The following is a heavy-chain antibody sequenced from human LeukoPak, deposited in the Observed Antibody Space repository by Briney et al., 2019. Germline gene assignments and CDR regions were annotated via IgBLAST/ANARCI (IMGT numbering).Heavy chain of an antibody. D-gene: IGHD3-9*01. J-gene: IGHJ4*02. Sequence: ASVKVSCKASGYTFTSYGISWVRQAPGQGLEWMGWISAYNGNTNYAQKLQGRVTMTEDTSTDTAYMELSSLRSEDTAVYYCATDQTGWGQGTLVTVSS. V-gene: IGHV1-18*01. CDR3: ATDQTG. CDR1: GYTFTSYG. CDR2: ISAYNGNT.